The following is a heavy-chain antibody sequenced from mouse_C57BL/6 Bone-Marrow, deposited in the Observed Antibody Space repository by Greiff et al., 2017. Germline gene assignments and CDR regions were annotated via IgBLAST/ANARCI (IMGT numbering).Heavy chain of an antibody. CDR3: ARRGATVVNMDY. J-gene: IGHJ4*01. D-gene: IGHD1-1*01. Sequence: VQLQQSGPGLVQPSQSLSITCTVSGFSLTSYGVHWVRQSPGKGLEWLGVIWGGGSTDYNAAFISRLSISKDNSKSQVFFKMNSRQADDTAIYYCARRGATVVNMDYWGQGTSVTVSS. CDR1: GFSLTSYG. CDR2: IWGGGST. V-gene: IGHV2-2*01.